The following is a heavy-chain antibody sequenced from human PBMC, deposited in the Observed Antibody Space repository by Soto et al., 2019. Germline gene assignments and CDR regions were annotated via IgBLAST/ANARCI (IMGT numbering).Heavy chain of an antibody. CDR1: CGSISSSNW. D-gene: IGHD6-19*01. CDR3: ARVGASSGWYFVDY. J-gene: IGHJ4*02. CDR2: IYHSGST. V-gene: IGHV4-4*02. Sequence: SETLSLTCAVSCGSISSSNWWSWVRQPPGKGLEWIGEIYHSGSTNYNPSLKSRVTISVDKSKNQFSLKLSSVTAADTAVYYCARVGASSGWYFVDYWGQGTLVTVS.